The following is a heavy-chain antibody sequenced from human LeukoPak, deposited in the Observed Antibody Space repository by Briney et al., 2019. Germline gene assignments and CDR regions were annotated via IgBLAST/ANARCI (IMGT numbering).Heavy chain of an antibody. CDR2: ITGSGDTT. D-gene: IGHD3-10*01. CDR3: ARGNGSRRDTFDS. CDR1: GFTFSSYA. Sequence: GGSLRLSCAASGFTFSSYAMSWVRQAPGQGLEWVSGITGSGDTTYYPDSVKGRFTISRDNSKNTLYLQMNSLRAEDTAVYYCARGNGSRRDTFDSWGQGTVVTVSS. J-gene: IGHJ3*02. V-gene: IGHV3-23*01.